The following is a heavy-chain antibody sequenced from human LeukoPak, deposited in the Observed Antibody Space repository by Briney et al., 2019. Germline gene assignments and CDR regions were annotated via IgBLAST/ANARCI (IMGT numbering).Heavy chain of an antibody. V-gene: IGHV1-69*01. D-gene: IGHD2-15*01. CDR3: ARGVHPWQLLPMGTYYFGY. CDR2: IIPIFGTA. CDR1: GGTFSSYA. Sequence: SVKVSCKASGGTFSSYAISWVRQAPGQGLEWMGGIIPIFGTANYAQKFQGRVTITADESTSTAYMELSSLRSEDTAVYYCARGVHPWQLLPMGTYYFGYWGQGTLVTVSS. J-gene: IGHJ4*02.